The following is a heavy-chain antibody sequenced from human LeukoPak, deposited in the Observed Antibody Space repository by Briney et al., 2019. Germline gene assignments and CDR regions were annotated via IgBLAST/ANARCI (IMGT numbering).Heavy chain of an antibody. Sequence: GGSLRLSCAATGLTVSSNFMSWVRQAPGKGLEWVSVIYGGGSTYYADSVKGRFAISRDNSKNTLYLQMNSLRAEDTAVYYCARVWDIVVVPAAIAFDYWGQGTLVTVSS. CDR1: GLTVSSNF. D-gene: IGHD2-2*02. CDR3: ARVWDIVVVPAAIAFDY. V-gene: IGHV3-53*03. J-gene: IGHJ4*02. CDR2: IYGGGST.